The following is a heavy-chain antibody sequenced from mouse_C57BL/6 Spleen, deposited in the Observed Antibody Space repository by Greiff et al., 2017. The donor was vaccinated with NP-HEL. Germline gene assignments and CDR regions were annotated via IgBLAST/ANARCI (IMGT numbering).Heavy chain of an antibody. Sequence: VQLQQPGAELVKPGASVKMSCKASGYTFTSYWITWVKQRPGQGLEWIGDIYPGSGSTNYNEKFKSKATLTVDTSSSTAYMQLSSLTSEDSAVYYCARWGDSSGYFYFDYWGQGTTLTVSS. CDR2: IYPGSGST. D-gene: IGHD3-2*02. J-gene: IGHJ2*01. CDR1: GYTFTSYW. V-gene: IGHV1-55*01. CDR3: ARWGDSSGYFYFDY.